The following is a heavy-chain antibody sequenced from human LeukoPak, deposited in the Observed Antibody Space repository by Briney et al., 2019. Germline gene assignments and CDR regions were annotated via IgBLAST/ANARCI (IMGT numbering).Heavy chain of an antibody. CDR3: ARAGCGWVLTPCDAFDI. Sequence: QAGGSLRLSCAASGFSFSSYSMNWVRQAPGKGLEWVSYISWSSSTIYYADSVKGRFTISRDNAKNSLYLQMNSLRAEDTAVYYCARAGCGWVLTPCDAFDIWGQGTMVTVSS. J-gene: IGHJ3*02. CDR2: ISWSSSTI. V-gene: IGHV3-48*01. CDR1: GFSFSSYS. D-gene: IGHD2-15*01.